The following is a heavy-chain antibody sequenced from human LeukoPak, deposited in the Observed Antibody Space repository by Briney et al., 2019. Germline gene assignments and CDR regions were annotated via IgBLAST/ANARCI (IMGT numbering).Heavy chain of an antibody. V-gene: IGHV3-11*04. D-gene: IGHD3-22*01. CDR3: ARDYYYDSSGYLGR. J-gene: IGHJ4*02. CDR2: ISSSGSTI. Sequence: KPGGSLRLSCAASGFTFSDYYMSWIRQAPGKGLEWVSYISSSGSTIYYADSVKGRFTISRDNAKNSLYLQMNSLRAEDTAVYYCARDYYYDSSGYLGRWGQGPLVTVSS. CDR1: GFTFSDYY.